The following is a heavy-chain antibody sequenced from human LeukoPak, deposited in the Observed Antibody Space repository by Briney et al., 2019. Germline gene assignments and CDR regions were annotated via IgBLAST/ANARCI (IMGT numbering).Heavy chain of an antibody. J-gene: IGHJ6*03. CDR2: IWYDGSNK. V-gene: IGHV3-33*06. CDR1: GFTFSSYG. CDR3: AKARGNSNHNRDYYYMDV. D-gene: IGHD4-11*01. Sequence: GGSLRLSCAASGFTFSSYGMHWVRQAPGKGLEWVAVIWYDGSNKYYADSVKGRFTISRDNSKNTLYLQMNSLRAEDTAVYDCAKARGNSNHNRDYYYMDVWGKGTTVTVSS.